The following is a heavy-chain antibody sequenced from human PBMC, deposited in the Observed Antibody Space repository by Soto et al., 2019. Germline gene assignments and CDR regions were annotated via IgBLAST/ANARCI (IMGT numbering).Heavy chain of an antibody. CDR3: ARAVPYSVGARLDY. CDR1: GYSFSNYG. CDR2: ISVYDGKT. D-gene: IGHD1-26*01. V-gene: IGHV1-18*01. J-gene: IGHJ4*02. Sequence: QVQLLQSGAEVKKPGASVKVSCKVSGYSFSNYGITWVRQAPGQGLEWMGWISVYDGKTAYAQKVQDRVTVTIDTSTSTAYMGLRSRRSDDTAVYHCARAVPYSVGARLDYWGQGTLVTVSS.